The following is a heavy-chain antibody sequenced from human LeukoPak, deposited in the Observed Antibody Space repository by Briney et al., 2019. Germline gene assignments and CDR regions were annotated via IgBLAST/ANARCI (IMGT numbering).Heavy chain of an antibody. Sequence: PGRSLRLSCAASGFTFSSYGMHWVRQAPGKGLEWVAVISYDGSNKYYADSVKGRFTISRDNSKNTLYLQMKSLRAEDTAVYYCAKGLDSSSWYWGGLDAFDIWGQGTMVTVSS. CDR3: AKGLDSSSWYWGGLDAFDI. J-gene: IGHJ3*02. D-gene: IGHD6-13*01. CDR1: GFTFSSYG. V-gene: IGHV3-30*18. CDR2: ISYDGSNK.